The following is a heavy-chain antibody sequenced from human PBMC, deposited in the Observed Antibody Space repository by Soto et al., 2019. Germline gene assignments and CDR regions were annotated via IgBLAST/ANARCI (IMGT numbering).Heavy chain of an antibody. Sequence: GGSLRLSCAASGFTFSNAWMSWVRQAPGKGLEWVGHIKSKTDGGTTDYAAPVKGRFTISRDDSKNTLYLQMNSLKTEDTAVYYCTTEFYDFWSGYFDYWGQGTLVTVSS. D-gene: IGHD3-3*01. CDR3: TTEFYDFWSGYFDY. V-gene: IGHV3-15*01. CDR1: GFTFSNAW. CDR2: IKSKTDGGTT. J-gene: IGHJ4*02.